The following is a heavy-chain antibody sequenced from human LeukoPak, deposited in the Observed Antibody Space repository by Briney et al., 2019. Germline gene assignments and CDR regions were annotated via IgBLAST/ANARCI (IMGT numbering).Heavy chain of an antibody. CDR3: GSGPVGTTVP. J-gene: IGHJ5*02. CDR1: GFSFGSYA. D-gene: IGHD1-1*01. V-gene: IGHV3-23*01. CDR2: ISGSGSHA. Sequence: GGSLRLSCAASGFSFGSYAMGWNRQAPGQGLEWVSAISGSGSHANYAGSVKGRFTISRDNSKNTLYLQMHSLIAADTAVYYCGSGPVGTTVPWGQGTLVTVSS.